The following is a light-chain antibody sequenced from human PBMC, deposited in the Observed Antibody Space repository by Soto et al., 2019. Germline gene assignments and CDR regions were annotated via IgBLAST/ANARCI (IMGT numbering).Light chain of an antibody. Sequence: DIQVTQSPSSLSASLGDRVAISCRTSQNVAKFLNWYQQRPGKAPKLLILGVSSLQSGVPSRFSGSGSGTEFTLTISSLQPDDCVTYYCQHSYSRPPTFGQGTKVEIK. CDR2: GVS. J-gene: IGKJ2*01. V-gene: IGKV1-39*01. CDR1: QNVAKF. CDR3: QHSYSRPPT.